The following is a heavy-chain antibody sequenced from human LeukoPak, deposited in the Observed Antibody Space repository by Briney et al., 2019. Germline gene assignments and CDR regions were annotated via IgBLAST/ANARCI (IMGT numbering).Heavy chain of an antibody. Sequence: PGWSLRLSCAASGFTFVDYAMHWVRQAPGKGLEWVSGISWICGSIYYADSVQGRFTISRDNAKNALYLQMNSLRAEDTALYYCAKAGGSAQVTDYHYSGMDVWGQGTTVTVSS. CDR2: ISWICGSI. V-gene: IGHV3-9*01. D-gene: IGHD3-16*01. CDR1: GFTFVDYA. J-gene: IGHJ6*02. CDR3: AKAGGSAQVTDYHYSGMDV.